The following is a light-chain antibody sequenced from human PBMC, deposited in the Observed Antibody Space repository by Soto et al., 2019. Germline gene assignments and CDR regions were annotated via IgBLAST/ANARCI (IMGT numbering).Light chain of an antibody. V-gene: IGKV3-11*01. CDR1: QSVSSY. CDR2: DTS. CDR3: QQRQYWPPIT. J-gene: IGKJ5*01. Sequence: VLTQSPATLSLSPGERAPLSCRASQSVSSYLAWYQQKPGQAPRLLIYDTSNRATGVPARFSGSGSGTDFTLTISSLEPEDCAIYYCQQRQYWPPITFGQGTRLEN.